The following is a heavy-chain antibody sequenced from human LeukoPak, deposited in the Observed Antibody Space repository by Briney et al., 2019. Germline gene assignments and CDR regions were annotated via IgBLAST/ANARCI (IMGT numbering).Heavy chain of an antibody. CDR3: ARDPQYCSGGSCYSFDY. Sequence: GGSLRLSXAASGFTFSTYSMNWVRQAPGKGLEWVSSIISSSSYIYYADSVKGRFTISRDNAKNSLYLQMNSLRAEDTAVYYCARDPQYCSGGSCYSFDYWGQGTLVTVSS. CDR1: GFTFSTYS. J-gene: IGHJ4*02. V-gene: IGHV3-21*01. D-gene: IGHD2-15*01. CDR2: IISSSSYI.